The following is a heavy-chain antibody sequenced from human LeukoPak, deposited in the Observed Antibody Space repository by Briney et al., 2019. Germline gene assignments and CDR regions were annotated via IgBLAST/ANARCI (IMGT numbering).Heavy chain of an antibody. J-gene: IGHJ4*02. CDR3: AKEGFDS. CDR2: ISNSGGST. Sequence: GGSLRLACAASGFTFSSYVMSGVRQAPGRGLEWVSSISNSGGSTYYADSVKGRFTISRDNSKNTLYLQMNSLRAEGTAVYYCAKEGFDSWGQGTLVTVSS. CDR1: GFTFSSYV. V-gene: IGHV3-23*01.